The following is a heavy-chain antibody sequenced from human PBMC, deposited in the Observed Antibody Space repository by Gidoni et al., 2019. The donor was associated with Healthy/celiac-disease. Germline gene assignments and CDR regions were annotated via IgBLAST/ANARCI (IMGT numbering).Heavy chain of an antibody. Sequence: DVQLVESGGGLVQPGRSLRLSCAASGCTFDSYAMHWVRQAPGKCLEWVSCISWNSGSIGYADSVKGRFTISRDNAKNSLYLQMNSLRAEDTALYYCAKEVAGFDYWGQGTLVTVSS. V-gene: IGHV3-9*01. J-gene: IGHJ4*02. D-gene: IGHD5-12*01. CDR2: ISWNSGSI. CDR1: GCTFDSYA. CDR3: AKEVAGFDY.